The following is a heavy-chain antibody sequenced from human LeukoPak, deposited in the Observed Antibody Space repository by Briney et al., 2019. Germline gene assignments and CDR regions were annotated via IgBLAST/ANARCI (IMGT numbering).Heavy chain of an antibody. J-gene: IGHJ6*02. CDR3: ARVVIKYYYYGMDV. Sequence: ASVTVSCTASGYTFTSYDINWVRQATGQGLEWMGWMNPNSGNTGYAQKFQGRVTMTRNTSISTAYMELSSLRSEDTAVYYCARVVIKYYYYGMDVWGQGTTVTVSS. D-gene: IGHD3-22*01. CDR1: GYTFTSYD. V-gene: IGHV1-8*01. CDR2: MNPNSGNT.